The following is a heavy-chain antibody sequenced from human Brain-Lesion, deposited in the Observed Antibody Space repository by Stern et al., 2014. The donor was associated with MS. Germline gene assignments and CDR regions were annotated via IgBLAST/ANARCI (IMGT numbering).Heavy chain of an antibody. Sequence: QVQLQQWGAGLLKPSETLSLTCGVYGGSFSGYYWTWIRQPPGKGLEWIGEINHSGRINYNPSLESRVTMSVDTSKHQLSLRLSSATAADTAVYYCARDVGGAFDYWGLGTLVTVSS. CDR1: GGSFSGYY. D-gene: IGHD2-21*01. J-gene: IGHJ4*02. CDR2: INHSGRI. CDR3: ARDVGGAFDY. V-gene: IGHV4-34*01.